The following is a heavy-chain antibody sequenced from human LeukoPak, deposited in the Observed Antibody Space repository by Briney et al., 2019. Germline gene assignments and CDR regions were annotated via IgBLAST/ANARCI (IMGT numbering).Heavy chain of an antibody. J-gene: IGHJ3*02. CDR2: IYYSGST. D-gene: IGHD3-22*01. CDR1: GVSISSYY. Sequence: PSETLSLTCTVSGVSISSYYWSWIRQPPGKGLEGIGYIYYSGSTNYNPSLKSRVTISVDTSKNQFSLKLSSVTAADTAVYYCERDFSDSSGYYQDAFDIWGQGTMVTVSS. CDR3: ERDFSDSSGYYQDAFDI. V-gene: IGHV4-59*01.